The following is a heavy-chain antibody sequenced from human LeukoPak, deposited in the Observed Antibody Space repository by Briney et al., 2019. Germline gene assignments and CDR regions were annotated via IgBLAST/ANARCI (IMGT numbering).Heavy chain of an antibody. J-gene: IGHJ4*02. D-gene: IGHD2-15*01. CDR1: GFTFSSFA. CDR3: TALGAASEY. CDR2: IKSKTDGGTT. Sequence: PGGSLRLSCAASGFTFSSFALHWVRQAPGKGLQWVSHIKSKTDGGTTAYAAPVKGRFTISRDDSKNMLYLQMNSLKSEDAALYYCTALGAASEYWGQGALVTVSS. V-gene: IGHV3-15*01.